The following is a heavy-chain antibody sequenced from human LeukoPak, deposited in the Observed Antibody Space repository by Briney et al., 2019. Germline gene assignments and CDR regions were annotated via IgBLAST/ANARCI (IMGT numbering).Heavy chain of an antibody. CDR2: MNPNSGNT. CDR3: ASERNRYYGMHV. CDR1: GYTFTSYD. Sequence: SVKVSCKASGYTFTSYDIKWVRQATGQGLEWMGWMNPNSGNTGYAQKFHGRVTMTRNTSISTAYMELSSLRSEDTAVYYCASERNRYYGMHVWGQGTTVTVSS. J-gene: IGHJ6*02. D-gene: IGHD1-14*01. V-gene: IGHV1-8*01.